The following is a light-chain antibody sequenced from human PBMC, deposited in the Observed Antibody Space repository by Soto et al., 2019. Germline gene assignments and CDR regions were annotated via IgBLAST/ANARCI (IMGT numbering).Light chain of an antibody. CDR2: AAS. V-gene: IGKV1-27*01. Sequence: DIQMTQSPSSLSASVGDRVTIACRASQGIANYLAWYQQKPGKVPKLLIYAASTLQSGVPSRFSGSGSGTDFTLTISSLQPEDVATYYCQKYNSAQGTFGQGTKVEIK. CDR1: QGIANY. CDR3: QKYNSAQGT. J-gene: IGKJ1*01.